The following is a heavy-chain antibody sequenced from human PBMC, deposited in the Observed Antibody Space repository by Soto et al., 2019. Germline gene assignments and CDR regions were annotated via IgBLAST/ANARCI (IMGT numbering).Heavy chain of an antibody. Sequence: QVQLVESGGGVVQPGTSLRLACTASGFRLTGYAMNWVRQAPGKGLEWVALISYNGRNIFYADSVKGRFTISRDTSQNTVHLQMNSLRHDDTAIYDCASIGQGVHDGNGFDPWGQGTLVTVSS. V-gene: IGHV3-30-3*02. D-gene: IGHD2-21*01. CDR1: GFRLTGYA. J-gene: IGHJ5*02. CDR3: ASIGQGVHDGNGFDP. CDR2: ISYNGRNI.